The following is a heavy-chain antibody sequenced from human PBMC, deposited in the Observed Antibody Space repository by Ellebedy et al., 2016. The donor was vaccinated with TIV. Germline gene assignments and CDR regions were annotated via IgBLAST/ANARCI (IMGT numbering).Heavy chain of an antibody. CDR1: GYTFSSYG. CDR3: ARAADDLWTGNYYYYYGMDV. D-gene: IGHD3/OR15-3a*01. CDR2: IWYDGSNK. Sequence: GESLKISXAASGYTFSSYGMHWVRQTPGKGLEWVAVIWYDGSNKYYGDSMKGRFTISRDNSKNTLYLQMNSLRAEDTGVYYCARAADDLWTGNYYYYYGMDVWGQGTMVTVSS. J-gene: IGHJ6*02. V-gene: IGHV3-33*01.